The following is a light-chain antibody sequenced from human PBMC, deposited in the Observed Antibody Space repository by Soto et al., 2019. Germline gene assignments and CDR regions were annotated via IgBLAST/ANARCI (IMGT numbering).Light chain of an antibody. J-gene: IGLJ2*01. CDR2: DVG. Sequence: QSVLTQPASVSGSPGQSITISCTGTSSDVGGYNYVSWYQQHPGKAPKFMIYDVGSRPSGVSNRFSGSKSGNTASLTISGLQAEDEADYYCSSYTSSNTLVFGGGTKLTVL. CDR1: SSDVGGYNY. V-gene: IGLV2-14*03. CDR3: SSYTSSNTLV.